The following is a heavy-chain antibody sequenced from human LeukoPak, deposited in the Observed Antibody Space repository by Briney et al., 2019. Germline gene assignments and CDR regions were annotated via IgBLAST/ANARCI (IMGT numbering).Heavy chain of an antibody. Sequence: GGSLRLSCAASGFSFSDHWMSWIRQAPGKGLEWVSYISESSNTIYYADSVKGRFTISRDNAKKSPYLQMNSLRVEDTAVYYCAREDGDYWGQGTLVTVSS. CDR3: AREDGDY. D-gene: IGHD5-24*01. V-gene: IGHV3-11*01. CDR1: GFSFSDHW. CDR2: ISESSNTI. J-gene: IGHJ4*02.